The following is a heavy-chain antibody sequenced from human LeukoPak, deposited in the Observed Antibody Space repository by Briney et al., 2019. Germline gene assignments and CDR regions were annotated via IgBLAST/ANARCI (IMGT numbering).Heavy chain of an antibody. V-gene: IGHV4-34*01. D-gene: IGHD6-13*01. CDR3: AGPGSIRYSSSWYSYSWFDP. Sequence: SETLSLTFAVYGGSFSCYYWSWIRPPPGKGLEWIGEINHSGSTNYNPSLKSRVTISVDTSKNQFSLKLSSVTAADTAVYYCAGPGSIRYSSSWYSYSWFDPWGQGTLVTVSS. CDR2: INHSGST. J-gene: IGHJ5*02. CDR1: GGSFSCYY.